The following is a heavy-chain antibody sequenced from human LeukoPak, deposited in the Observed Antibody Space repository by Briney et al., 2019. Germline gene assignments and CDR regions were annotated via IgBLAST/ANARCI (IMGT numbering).Heavy chain of an antibody. D-gene: IGHD2-15*01. V-gene: IGHV3-9*03. CDR3: AKDVSLGFCSGGTCSAHFDF. CDR2: ISWNSGSK. Sequence: GESLRLSCAASGFTFDNYAMHWVRQAPGKGLEWVSGISWNSGSKVYVDSVKGRFTISRDNAKNSLYLQMDSLRPEDMAFYYCAKDVSLGFCSGGTCSAHFDFWGQGTLVTVSS. CDR1: GFTFDNYA. J-gene: IGHJ4*02.